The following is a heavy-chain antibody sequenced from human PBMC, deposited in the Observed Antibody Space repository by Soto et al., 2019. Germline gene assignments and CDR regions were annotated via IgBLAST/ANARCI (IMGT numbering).Heavy chain of an antibody. D-gene: IGHD5-12*01. CDR2: IDPSDSYA. CDR3: GRVRVDKAEGWFDP. CDR1: GYSFSSFW. V-gene: IGHV5-10-1*01. J-gene: IGHJ5*02. Sequence: GESLKISCNVSGYSFSSFWITWVRQMPWKGLEWMGRIDPSDSYANYSPSFQGHVTFSADKSINTAYLQWSGLKASDTAMYYCGRVRVDKAEGWFDPWGQGTLVTVSS.